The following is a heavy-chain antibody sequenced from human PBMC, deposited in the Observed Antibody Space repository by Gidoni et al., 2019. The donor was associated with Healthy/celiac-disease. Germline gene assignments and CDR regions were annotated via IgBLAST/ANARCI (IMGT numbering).Heavy chain of an antibody. D-gene: IGHD4-17*01. CDR3: ASNLLGGDYVPYYYYGMDV. V-gene: IGHV3-11*01. CDR2: IGSRGITI. Sequence: QVQLVESGGGLVTPGGSLRLSCAAPGSPFSDYYMSRIRQAPGKGLGWVSYIGSRGITIYYAGSVKGRFTISRDNAKNSLYLQMNSLRAEDTAVYYCASNLLGGDYVPYYYYGMDVWGQGTTVTVSS. J-gene: IGHJ6*02. CDR1: GSPFSDYY.